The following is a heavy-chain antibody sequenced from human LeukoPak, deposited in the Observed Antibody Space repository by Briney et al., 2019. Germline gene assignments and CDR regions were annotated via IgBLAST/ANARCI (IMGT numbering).Heavy chain of an antibody. D-gene: IGHD3-22*01. CDR1: GFTFSSYA. CDR3: AKGPENLDSSGYFDY. V-gene: IGHV3-23*01. J-gene: IGHJ4*02. CDR2: ISGSGGST. Sequence: PGGSLRLSCAASGFTFSSYAMSWVRQAPGKGLEWVSAISGSGGSTYYADSVKGRFTISRDNSKNTLYLQMNSLRAEDTAVYYCAKGPENLDSSGYFDYWGQGTLVTVSS.